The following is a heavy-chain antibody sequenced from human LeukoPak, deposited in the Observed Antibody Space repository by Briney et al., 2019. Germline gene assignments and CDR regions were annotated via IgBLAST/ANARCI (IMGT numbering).Heavy chain of an antibody. Sequence: ASVKVSCKASGGTFSSYAISWVRQAPGQGLEWMGGIIPIFGTANYAQKFQGRVTITTDESTSTAYMELSSLRSEDTAVYYCARGRHSGSSSSDYWGQGTLVTVSS. CDR2: IIPIFGTA. CDR1: GGTFSSYA. CDR3: ARGRHSGSSSSDY. V-gene: IGHV1-69*05. D-gene: IGHD5-12*01. J-gene: IGHJ4*02.